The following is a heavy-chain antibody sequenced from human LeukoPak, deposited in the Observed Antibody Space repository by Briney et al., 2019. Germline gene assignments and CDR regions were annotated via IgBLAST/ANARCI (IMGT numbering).Heavy chain of an antibody. CDR1: GFTFSSYS. CDR2: ISRGSSTT. J-gene: IGHJ3*02. V-gene: IGHV3-48*01. D-gene: IGHD3-22*01. CDR3: RGGDYYDSSGYYDAFDI. Sequence: PGGSLRLSCAASGFTFSSYSLNWVRQAPGKGLEWVSYISRGSSTTHHADSVKGRFTISRDNSKNTLYLQMNSLRAEDTAVYYCRGGDYYDSSGYYDAFDIWGQGTMVTVSS.